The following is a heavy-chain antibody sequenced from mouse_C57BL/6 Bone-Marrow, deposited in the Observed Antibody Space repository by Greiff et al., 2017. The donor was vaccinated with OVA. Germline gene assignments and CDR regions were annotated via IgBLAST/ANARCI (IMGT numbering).Heavy chain of an antibody. CDR2: IYPGDGDT. CDR1: GYAFSSSW. D-gene: IGHD1-1*01. Sequence: VQLQQSGPELVKPGASVKISCKASGYAFSSSWMNWVKQRPGKGLEWIGRIYPGDGDTNYNGKFKGKATLTADKSSSTAYMQSSSLTSEDSAVYFCASNYFGSNPWFAYWGQGTLVTVSA. J-gene: IGHJ3*01. CDR3: ASNYFGSNPWFAY. V-gene: IGHV1-82*01.